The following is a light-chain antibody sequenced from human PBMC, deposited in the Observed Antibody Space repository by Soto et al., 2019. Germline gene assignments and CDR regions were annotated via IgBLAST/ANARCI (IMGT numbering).Light chain of an antibody. J-gene: IGLJ3*02. V-gene: IGLV2-23*02. CDR1: SSDVGGYDR. Sequence: QSALTQPASVSGSPGQSIAISCTGTSSDVGGYDRVSWYQQHPDKAPTLMIYEVNNRPSGVSSRFSSSKSGNTASLTISGLQAEDEADYYCCSSVGSPNWVFGGGTKRTVL. CDR3: CSSVGSPNWV. CDR2: EVN.